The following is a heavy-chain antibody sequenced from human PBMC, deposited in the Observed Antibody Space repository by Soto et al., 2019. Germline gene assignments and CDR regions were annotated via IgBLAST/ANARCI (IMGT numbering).Heavy chain of an antibody. D-gene: IGHD3-3*01. CDR1: GFTFSTYV. CDR2: IRSKAFGGTL. J-gene: IGHJ4*02. CDR3: PYEGGGGRWSDGYCCDH. V-gene: IGHV3-49*03. Sequence: GGSLRLSCATSGFTFSTYVISWFRQAPGRGLEWVGFIRSKAFGGTLEYAAPVRGRFTISRDDTQSIAYLEMNSLYAEDAAVYHCPYEGGGGRWSDGYCCDHWGQETLVTVYS.